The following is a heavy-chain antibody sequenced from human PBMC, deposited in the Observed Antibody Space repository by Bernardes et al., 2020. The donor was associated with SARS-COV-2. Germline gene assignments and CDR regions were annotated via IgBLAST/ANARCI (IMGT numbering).Heavy chain of an antibody. V-gene: IGHV3-15*01. J-gene: IGHJ4*02. CDR1: GFTFCDPW. CDR3: AMGYDYWSGYPGSYFDH. Sequence: GGSLRVWCAGSGFTFCDPWMTWVQKTPGKGLEWVGRIKSESDGLTTDYAAPVKGRFTISRDDSGNRLYLQMNSLKTDDTAVYYCAMGYDYWSGYPGSYFDHWGQGTLGTVSS. D-gene: IGHD3-3*01. CDR2: IKSESDGLTT.